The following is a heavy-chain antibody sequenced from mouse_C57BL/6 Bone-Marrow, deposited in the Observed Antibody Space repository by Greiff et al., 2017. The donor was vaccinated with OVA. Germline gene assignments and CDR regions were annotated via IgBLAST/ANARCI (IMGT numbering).Heavy chain of an antibody. V-gene: IGHV1-81*01. D-gene: IGHD2-4*01. CDR1: GYTFTSYG. Sequence: QVQLQQSGAELARPGASVKLSCKASGYTFTSYGISWVKQRTGQGLEWIGEIYPRSGNTYYNEKFKGKATLTADKSSSTAYMELRSLTSEDSAVYFCARWDYRRSYLDYWGQGTTLTVSS. CDR2: IYPRSGNT. CDR3: ARWDYRRSYLDY. J-gene: IGHJ2*01.